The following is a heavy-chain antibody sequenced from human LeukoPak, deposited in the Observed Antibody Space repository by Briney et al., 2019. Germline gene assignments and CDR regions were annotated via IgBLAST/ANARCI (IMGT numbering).Heavy chain of an antibody. D-gene: IGHD4-17*01. J-gene: IGHJ5*02. CDR1: GGSFSSGDYY. V-gene: IGHV4-30-4*01. CDR2: IYYSGST. Sequence: SETLSLTCTVSGGSFSSGDYYWSWIRQPPGKGLEWIGYIYYSGSTYYNPSLKSRVTISVDTSKNQFSLKLSSVTAADTAVYYCARMPHDYGDWDWFDPWGQGTLVTVSS. CDR3: ARMPHDYGDWDWFDP.